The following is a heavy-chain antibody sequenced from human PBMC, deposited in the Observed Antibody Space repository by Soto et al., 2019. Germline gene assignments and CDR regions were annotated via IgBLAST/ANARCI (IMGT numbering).Heavy chain of an antibody. J-gene: IGHJ4*02. Sequence: SETLSLTCTVSGGSISSGGYYWSWIRQHPGKGLEWIGYIYYSGSTYYNPSLKSRVTISVDTSKNQFSLKLSSVTAADTAVYYCARVDMTTVTYYFDYWGQGTLVTVSS. D-gene: IGHD4-4*01. CDR2: IYYSGST. V-gene: IGHV4-31*03. CDR3: ARVDMTTVTYYFDY. CDR1: GGSISSGGYY.